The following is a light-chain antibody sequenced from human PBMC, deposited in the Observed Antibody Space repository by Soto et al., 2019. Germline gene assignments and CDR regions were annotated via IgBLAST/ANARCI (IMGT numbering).Light chain of an antibody. J-gene: IGKJ4*01. CDR2: GAS. V-gene: IGKV3-20*01. CDR1: QSVNNDY. Sequence: ETVLTQSPGTLSLSPDERATLSCRATQSVNNDYLAWYQQRPGLPPRLLIFGASGRATGIPDRFSGSGSGTDFTLTISRLEPEDFAIYYCQQYGTSPLTFGGGTKVDIK. CDR3: QQYGTSPLT.